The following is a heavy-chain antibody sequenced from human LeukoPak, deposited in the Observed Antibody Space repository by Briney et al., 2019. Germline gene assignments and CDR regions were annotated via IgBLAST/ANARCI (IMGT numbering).Heavy chain of an antibody. CDR1: GFTFSSYW. J-gene: IGHJ6*02. CDR2: ISTDGSST. Sequence: PGGSLRLSCAASGFTFSSYWMHWLRQAPGKGLVWVSRISTDGSSTGYADSVKGRFTISRDNGKNTLYLQMNSLRAEDTAVYYCASYLTSIPSGMDVWGQGTTVTVSS. D-gene: IGHD2/OR15-2a*01. CDR3: ASYLTSIPSGMDV. V-gene: IGHV3-74*01.